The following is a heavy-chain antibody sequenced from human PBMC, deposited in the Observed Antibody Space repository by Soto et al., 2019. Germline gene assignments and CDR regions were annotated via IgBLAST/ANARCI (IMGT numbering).Heavy chain of an antibody. CDR2: IYVSGGA. J-gene: IGHJ4*02. D-gene: IGHD3-10*01. Sequence: QLQLQESGSGLLKPSQTLSLTCAVSGDSISSGGYSWGWIRQPPGKGLEWVGDIYVSGGAYYNPSLQSRVAISVDTSKNQFSLILNSVSAADTAFYSCARVMYGSGKPILDYWGLGTLVAVSS. CDR1: GDSISSGGYS. V-gene: IGHV4-30-2*01. CDR3: ARVMYGSGKPILDY.